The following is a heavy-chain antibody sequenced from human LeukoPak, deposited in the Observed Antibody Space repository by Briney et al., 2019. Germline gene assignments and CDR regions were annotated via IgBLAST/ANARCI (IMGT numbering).Heavy chain of an antibody. J-gene: IGHJ4*02. V-gene: IGHV3-30*02. CDR1: GFTFSSYG. CDR3: AKDMGYGDRYYFDY. CDR2: IRYDGSNK. Sequence: PGGSLRLSCAASGFTFSSYGMPWVRQAPGKGLEWVAFIRYDGSNKYYADSVKGRFTISRDNSKNTLYLQMNSLRAEDTAVYYCAKDMGYGDRYYFDYWGQGTLVTVSS. D-gene: IGHD4-17*01.